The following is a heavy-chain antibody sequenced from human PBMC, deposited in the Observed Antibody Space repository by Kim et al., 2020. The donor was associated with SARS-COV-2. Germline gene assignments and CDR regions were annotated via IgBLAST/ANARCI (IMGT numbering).Heavy chain of an antibody. CDR2: ISWNSGSI. J-gene: IGHJ6*02. Sequence: GGSLRLSCAASGFTFDDYAMHWVRQAPGKGLEWVSGISWNSGSIGYADSVKGRFTISRDNAKNSLYLQMNSLRAEDTALYYCAKDSGYDYYYYGMDVWGQGTTVTVSS. D-gene: IGHD5-12*01. V-gene: IGHV3-9*01. CDR3: AKDSGYDYYYYGMDV. CDR1: GFTFDDYA.